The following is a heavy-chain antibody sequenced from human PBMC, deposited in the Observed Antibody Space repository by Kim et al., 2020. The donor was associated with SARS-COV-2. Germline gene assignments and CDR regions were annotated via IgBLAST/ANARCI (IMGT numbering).Heavy chain of an antibody. CDR2: INDDGSDT. CDR1: GFTFSDFN. CDR3: ARDLEYILFDY. V-gene: IGHV3-74*01. D-gene: IGHD5-18*01. Sequence: GGSLRLSCAASGFTFSDFNMHWVRQAPGKGLIWVSRINDDGSDTRYADFAKGRFTISRDNAKNTLNLQMHSLRAEDTAVYYCARDLEYILFDYWGQEALVTVSS. J-gene: IGHJ4*02.